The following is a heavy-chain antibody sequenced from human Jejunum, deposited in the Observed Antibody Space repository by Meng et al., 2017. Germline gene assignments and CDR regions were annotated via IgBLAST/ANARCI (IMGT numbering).Heavy chain of an antibody. J-gene: IGHJ4*02. D-gene: IGHD2-2*01. CDR2: IYYTGSA. CDR1: GDSISSGGHY. CDR3: EREGQLMLGLVDY. V-gene: IGHV4-31*03. Sequence: QVQLQESGPGLVTPSQTLSLTCTVSGDSISSGGHYWSWIRQHPGKGLEWIGYIYYTGSAYYNPSLESRVTLSVDTSNNKFSLRLNSVTAADTAVYYCEREGQLMLGLVDYWGQGTLVTVSS.